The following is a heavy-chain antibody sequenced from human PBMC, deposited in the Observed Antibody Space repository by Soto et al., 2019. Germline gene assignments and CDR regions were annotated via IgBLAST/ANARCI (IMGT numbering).Heavy chain of an antibody. D-gene: IGHD2-2*01. CDR2: ISTSGSTV. J-gene: IGHJ4*02. CDR1: RYTFSTYE. Sequence: GGSLRLSCAASRYTFSTYEMNWVRQAPGKGLEWVSYISTSGSTVYYADSVKGRFTISRDNTRNSLYLQMNSLRDEDTALYYCVRYCSTTLCNGVATRTFDYWGQGTLVTVSS. V-gene: IGHV3-48*03. CDR3: VRYCSTTLCNGVATRTFDY.